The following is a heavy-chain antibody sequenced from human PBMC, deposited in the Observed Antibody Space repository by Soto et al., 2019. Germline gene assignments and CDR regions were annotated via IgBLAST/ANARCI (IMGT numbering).Heavy chain of an antibody. J-gene: IGHJ4*02. CDR3: AKAYGDYLFPYYFDY. Sequence: GGSLRLSCAASGFTFSSYAMSWVRQAPGKGLEWVSAIGGSGGSTYYADSVKGRFTISRDNSKNTLYLQMNSLRAEDTAVYYCAKAYGDYLFPYYFDYWGQGTLVTVSS. V-gene: IGHV3-23*01. CDR1: GFTFSSYA. D-gene: IGHD4-17*01. CDR2: IGGSGGST.